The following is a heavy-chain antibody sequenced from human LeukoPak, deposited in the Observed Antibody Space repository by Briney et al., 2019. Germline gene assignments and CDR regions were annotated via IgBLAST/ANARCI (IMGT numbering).Heavy chain of an antibody. CDR2: ISTYNGNT. Sequence: ASVKVSCKASGYTFTSYGIIWVRQAPGQGLEWMGWISTYNGNTNYAQKIQGRVTMTTDTSTSTAYMELRSLRSDDTAVYYCARVFGYDFWSGYYTVGFRSAPYFDYWGQGTLVTVSS. CDR1: GYTFTSYG. V-gene: IGHV1-18*01. D-gene: IGHD3-3*01. CDR3: ARVFGYDFWSGYYTVGFRSAPYFDY. J-gene: IGHJ4*02.